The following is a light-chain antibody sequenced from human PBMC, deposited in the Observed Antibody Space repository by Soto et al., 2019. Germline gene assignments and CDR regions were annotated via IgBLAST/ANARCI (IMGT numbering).Light chain of an antibody. CDR3: QQSYSSTPLT. CDR2: AAS. CDR1: QTIGTF. V-gene: IGKV1-39*01. J-gene: IGKJ4*01. Sequence: DIQMTQSPSSLSLSLGDRLTITCRASQTIGTFLNWYQQKPGKAPNLLIYAASSLHSGVPSRFSGSGSGTDFTLTISSLQPEDFATYYCQQSYSSTPLTFGGGTKVDI.